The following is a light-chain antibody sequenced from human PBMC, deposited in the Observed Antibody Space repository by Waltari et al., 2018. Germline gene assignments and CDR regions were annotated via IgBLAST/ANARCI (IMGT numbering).Light chain of an antibody. CDR2: DER. V-gene: IGLV3-21*02. J-gene: IGLJ3*02. CDR3: QVWDSSSDHWV. CDR1: TTGRKS. Sequence: SYVLTQPPSVPVAPSQTARINCGGNTTGRKSGHGYPQKPGQEPVLVIYDERDRPSGIPVRFSGSNSGNTATLTISRVEAGDEADYYCQVWDSSSDHWVFGGGTKLTVL.